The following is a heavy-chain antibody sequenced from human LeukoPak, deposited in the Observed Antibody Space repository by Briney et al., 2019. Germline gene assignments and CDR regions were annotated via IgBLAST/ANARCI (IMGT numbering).Heavy chain of an antibody. J-gene: IGHJ4*02. Sequence: ASVNVSCKASGYTFTSYDINWVRQATGQGLEWMGWMNPNSGNTGYAQKFQGRVTMTRNTSISTAYMELSSLRSEDTAVYYCARVIPLRYFDWLSDPFDYWGQGTLVTVSS. V-gene: IGHV1-8*01. D-gene: IGHD3-9*01. CDR1: GYTFTSYD. CDR3: ARVIPLRYFDWLSDPFDY. CDR2: MNPNSGNT.